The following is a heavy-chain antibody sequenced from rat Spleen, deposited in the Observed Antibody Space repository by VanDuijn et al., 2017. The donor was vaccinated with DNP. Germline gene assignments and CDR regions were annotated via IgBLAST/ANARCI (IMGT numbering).Heavy chain of an antibody. Sequence: EVQLVESGGGLVQPGRALNLSCAASGFSFSDYNMAWVRQAPTQGLEWVASISTGGGNSYYRDSVKGRFTISRDNAKNTQYLQMNSLRSEDTATYYCASNNYFDYWGQGVMVTVSS. CDR2: ISTGGGNS. V-gene: IGHV5S13*01. CDR1: GFSFSDYN. J-gene: IGHJ2*01. CDR3: ASNNYFDY.